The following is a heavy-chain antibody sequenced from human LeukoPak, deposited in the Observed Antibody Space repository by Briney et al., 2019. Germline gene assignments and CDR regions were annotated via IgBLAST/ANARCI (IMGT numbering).Heavy chain of an antibody. CDR3: NRVVRISGGRYYFDY. Sequence: RSLRLSCTASGFTFGDYAMSWVRQAPGKGLEWVAFIRSKPYGGTTEYAASVKGGYTISRDDSKSIAYLQMNSLKTEDTAVYYCNRVVRISGGRYYFDYWGQGTVDSLSS. D-gene: IGHD3-10*01. CDR2: IRSKPYGGTT. CDR1: GFTFGDYA. V-gene: IGHV3-49*04. J-gene: IGHJ4*02.